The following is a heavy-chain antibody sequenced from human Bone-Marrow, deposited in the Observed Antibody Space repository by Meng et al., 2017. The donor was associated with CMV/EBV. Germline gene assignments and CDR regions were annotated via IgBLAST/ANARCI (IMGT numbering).Heavy chain of an antibody. CDR3: ARAPYYYDSSGYPDY. CDR2: IYSSGST. Sequence: GSLRLSCTVSGDSISSYYWSWIRQPPGKGLEWIGYIYSSGSTNYNPSLKSRVTISVDTSKNQFSLKLSSVTAADTAVYYCARAPYYYDSSGYPDYWGQGTLVTVSS. V-gene: IGHV4-59*12. J-gene: IGHJ4*02. D-gene: IGHD3-22*01. CDR1: GDSISSYY.